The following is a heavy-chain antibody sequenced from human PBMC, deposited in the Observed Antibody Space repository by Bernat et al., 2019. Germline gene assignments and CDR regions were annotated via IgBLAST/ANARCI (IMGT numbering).Heavy chain of an antibody. J-gene: IGHJ4*02. CDR2: IKQDGSEK. D-gene: IGHD2-15*01. Sequence: EVQLVESGGGLVQPGGSLRLSCAASGFTFSSYWMSWVRQAPGKGLEWVANIKQDGSEKYYVDSVKGRFTISRDNAKSSLYLQMNSLRAEDTAVYYCARDRPCSGGTCYEVFDYWGQGTLVTVSS. CDR3: ARDRPCSGGTCYEVFDY. CDR1: GFTFSSYW. V-gene: IGHV3-7*01.